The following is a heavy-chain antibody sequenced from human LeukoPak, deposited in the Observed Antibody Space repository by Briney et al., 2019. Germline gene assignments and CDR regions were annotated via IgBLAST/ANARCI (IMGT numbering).Heavy chain of an antibody. J-gene: IGHJ4*02. CDR3: ARGGSGVWGSCGY. D-gene: IGHD3-16*01. CDR2: INPSGGGT. Sequence: ASVKVSCKASGHTFNSYYMHWVRQAPGQGLEWMGIINPSGGGTSYAQKFQGRVTMTRDTSTSTVYMVLSSLRSEDTAVYYCARGGSGVWGSCGYWGQGTLVTVSS. CDR1: GHTFNSYY. V-gene: IGHV1-46*02.